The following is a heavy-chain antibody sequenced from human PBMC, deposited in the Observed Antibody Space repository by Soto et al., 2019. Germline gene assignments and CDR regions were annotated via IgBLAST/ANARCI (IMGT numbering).Heavy chain of an antibody. CDR3: ARVDSYRAGTYLFDY. V-gene: IGHV4-59*01. CDR1: VASMGRYY. J-gene: IGHJ4*02. CDR2: IADSETT. Sequence: PSETLALTCTVSVASMGRYYWSWIRQSPGKGLEYIGYIADSETTNYSPSLRSRVTISLEASKSQFSLKLSSVTAADTAVYYCARVDSYRAGTYLFDYWGPGKLVT. D-gene: IGHD3-16*02.